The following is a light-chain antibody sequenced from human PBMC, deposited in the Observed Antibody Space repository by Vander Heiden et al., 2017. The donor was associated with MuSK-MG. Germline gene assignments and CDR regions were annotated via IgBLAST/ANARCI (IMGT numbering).Light chain of an antibody. CDR3: HQENPCPIT. Sequence: EIVMTQSPATLSVSPGEGATLSCRASESVSSHLAWYQQKPGQAPRLLIYGGSSSATPTPVRISGSGSGSEFTLSIRSLQSEATAVYYCHQENPCPITFGPGTRLDIK. CDR2: GGS. CDR1: ESVSSH. J-gene: IGKJ5*01. V-gene: IGKV3-15*01.